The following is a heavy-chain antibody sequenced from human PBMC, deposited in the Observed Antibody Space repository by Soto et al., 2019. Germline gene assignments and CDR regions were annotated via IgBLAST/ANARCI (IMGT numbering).Heavy chain of an antibody. J-gene: IGHJ4*02. V-gene: IGHV3-30-3*01. D-gene: IGHD2-2*01. CDR3: ATGVPDY. Sequence: GGSLRLSCAASGFTFSSYAMHWVRQAPGKGLEWVAVISYDGSNKYYADSVKGRFTISRDNSKNTLYLQMNSLRSEDTAVYYCATGVPDYWGQGTLVTVSS. CDR1: GFTFSSYA. CDR2: ISYDGSNK.